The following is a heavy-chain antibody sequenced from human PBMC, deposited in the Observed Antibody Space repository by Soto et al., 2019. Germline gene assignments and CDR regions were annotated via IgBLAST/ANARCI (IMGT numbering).Heavy chain of an antibody. Sequence: SLTCTVSGGSISSGGYYWSWIRQHPGKGLEWIGYIYYSGSTYYNPSLKSRVTISVDTSKNQFSLKLSSVTAADTAVYYCARHVATTYNWFDPWGQGTLVTVSS. CDR3: ARHVATTYNWFDP. J-gene: IGHJ5*02. D-gene: IGHD5-12*01. CDR2: IYYSGST. V-gene: IGHV4-31*03. CDR1: GGSISSGGYY.